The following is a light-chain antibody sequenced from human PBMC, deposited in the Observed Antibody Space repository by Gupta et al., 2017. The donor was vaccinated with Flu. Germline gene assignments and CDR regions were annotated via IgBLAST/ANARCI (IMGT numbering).Light chain of an antibody. CDR3: MQGTQFPYS. Sequence: DIVMTQTPLSSPVTLGQPASISCRSSEGLVHSDGNTYLTWLQQRPGPPPRLLIYKISTRFSGVPDRFSGSGAGTDFTLSISRVEAEDVGVYYCMQGTQFPYSFGQGTKLEI. V-gene: IGKV2-24*01. CDR1: EGLVHSDGNTY. J-gene: IGKJ2*03. CDR2: KIS.